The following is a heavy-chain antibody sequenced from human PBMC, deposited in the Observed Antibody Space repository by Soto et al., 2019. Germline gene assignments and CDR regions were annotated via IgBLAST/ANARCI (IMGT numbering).Heavy chain of an antibody. CDR2: INPNSGGT. Sequence: QVLLLQSGAEVKKPGASVKVSCKASGYTFSGFYMHWVRQAPGQGLEWMGWINPNSGGTKSAEKFXGXXXMXRDTSISTAXMEXXXXXXXXXXXXYXASAAVTGTAXLDXWGQGTQVTV. V-gene: IGHV1-2*02. J-gene: IGHJ4*02. CDR1: GYTFSGFY. D-gene: IGHD6-19*01. CDR3: ASAAVTGTAXLDX.